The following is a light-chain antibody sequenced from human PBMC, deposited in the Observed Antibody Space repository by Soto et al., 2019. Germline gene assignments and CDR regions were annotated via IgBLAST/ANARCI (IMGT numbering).Light chain of an antibody. Sequence: EIVMTQSPATLSVSPGERATLSCRASQSVSNNLAWYQQKPGQAPRLLIYGASTRATGIPARFSGSGSGTESTHTVSSLQSEDFAVYYCQQYNTWPRTFGQGTKVEIK. CDR3: QQYNTWPRT. CDR1: QSVSNN. V-gene: IGKV3-15*01. CDR2: GAS. J-gene: IGKJ1*01.